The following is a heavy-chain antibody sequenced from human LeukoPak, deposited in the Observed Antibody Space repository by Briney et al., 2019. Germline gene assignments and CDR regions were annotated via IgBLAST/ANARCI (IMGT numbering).Heavy chain of an antibody. V-gene: IGHV3-21*05. CDR1: GFTFSSYS. CDR3: ASEGVAAAGTIDY. Sequence: GGSLRLSCAASGFTFSSYSMNWLRQAPGKGLEWVSYISSTSSYIHYADAVKGRFTISRDNAKKSLFLQMNSLRTEDTAVYYCASEGVAAAGTIDYWGQGTLVTVSS. CDR2: ISSTSSYI. J-gene: IGHJ4*02. D-gene: IGHD6-13*01.